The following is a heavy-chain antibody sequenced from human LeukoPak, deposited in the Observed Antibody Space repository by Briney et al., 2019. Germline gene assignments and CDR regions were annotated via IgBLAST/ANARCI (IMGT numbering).Heavy chain of an antibody. CDR2: IIPILGIA. CDR3: ARSNIVVVVWYFDY. CDR1: GGTFSSYA. D-gene: IGHD2-15*01. Sequence: ASVKVSCKASGGTFSSYASSWVRQAPGQGLEWMGRIIPILGIANYAQKFQGRVTITADKSTSTAYMELSSLRSEDTAVYYCARSNIVVVVWYFDYWGQGTPVTVSS. J-gene: IGHJ4*02. V-gene: IGHV1-69*04.